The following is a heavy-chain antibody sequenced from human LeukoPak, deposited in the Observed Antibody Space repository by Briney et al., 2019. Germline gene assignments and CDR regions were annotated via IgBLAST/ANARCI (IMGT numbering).Heavy chain of an antibody. CDR2: IWYDGSIK. CDR1: GFTFTNYG. Sequence: GGSLRLSCAASGFTFTNYGMHWVRQAPGKGLEWVAVIWYDGSIKYYADSVKGRFTISRDNSKNTLYLQMNSLRAEDTAVYYCARAYYYDSSATPDYWGQGTLVTVSS. J-gene: IGHJ4*02. CDR3: ARAYYYDSSATPDY. D-gene: IGHD3-22*01. V-gene: IGHV3-33*01.